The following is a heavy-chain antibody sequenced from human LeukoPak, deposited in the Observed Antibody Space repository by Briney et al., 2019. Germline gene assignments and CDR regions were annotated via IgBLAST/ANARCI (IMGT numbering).Heavy chain of an antibody. V-gene: IGHV4-34*01. Sequence: SETLSLTCAVYGGSFSGYYWSWIRQPPGKGLEWIGEINHSGSTNYNPSLKSRVTISVDTSKNQFSLKLSSVTAADTAVYYCARAEQQLNFDYRGQGILVTVSS. CDR2: INHSGST. CDR1: GGSFSGYY. D-gene: IGHD6-13*01. J-gene: IGHJ4*02. CDR3: ARAEQQLNFDY.